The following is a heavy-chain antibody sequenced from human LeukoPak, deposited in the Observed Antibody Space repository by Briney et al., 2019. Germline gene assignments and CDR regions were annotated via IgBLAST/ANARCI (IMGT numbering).Heavy chain of an antibody. CDR1: GFTFSSYW. D-gene: IGHD1-1*01. CDR3: ARDLGTRDY. J-gene: IGHJ4*02. Sequence: GGSLRLSCAASGFTFSSYWMLWVRQTPGQGLVWVSRISPDGSGTSYADSVKGRFTISRDNAKNTLYLQMNSLRAEDTAVYYCARDLGTRDYWGQGTLVTVSS. V-gene: IGHV3-74*01. CDR2: ISPDGSGT.